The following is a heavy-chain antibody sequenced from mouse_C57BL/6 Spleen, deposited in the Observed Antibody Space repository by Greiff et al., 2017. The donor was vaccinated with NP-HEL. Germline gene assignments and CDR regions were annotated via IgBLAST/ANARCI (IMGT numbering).Heavy chain of an antibody. CDR2: ISSGGDYI. V-gene: IGHV5-9-1*02. Sequence: EVNLVESGEGLVKPGGSLKLSCAASGFTFSSYAMSWVRQTPEKRLEWVAYISSGGDYIYYADTVKGRFTISRDNARNTLYLQMSSLKSEDTAMYYGTREDGSRYYYAMDYWGQGTSVTVSS. J-gene: IGHJ4*01. CDR1: GFTFSSYA. D-gene: IGHD1-1*01. CDR3: TREDGSRYYYAMDY.